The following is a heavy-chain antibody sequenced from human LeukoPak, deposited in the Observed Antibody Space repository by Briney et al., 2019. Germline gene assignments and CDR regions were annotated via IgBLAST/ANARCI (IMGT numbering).Heavy chain of an antibody. CDR3: AKSGSRSSGWYPGYYYMDV. D-gene: IGHD6-19*01. CDR2: IRYDGSNK. V-gene: IGHV3-30*02. Sequence: PGGSLRLSCAASGFTFSSYGMHWVRQAPGKGLEWVAFIRYDGSNKYYADSVKGRFTISRDNSKNTLYLQMNSLRAEDTAVYYCAKSGSRSSGWYPGYYYMDVWGKGTTVTISS. CDR1: GFTFSSYG. J-gene: IGHJ6*03.